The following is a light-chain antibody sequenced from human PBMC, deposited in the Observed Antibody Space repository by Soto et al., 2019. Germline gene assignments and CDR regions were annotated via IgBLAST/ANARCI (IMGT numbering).Light chain of an antibody. V-gene: IGLV2-11*01. Sequence: QSVLTQPRSVSGSPGQSVTISCTGTSSDVSGYNYVSWYQQHPGKAPKLMIYDVSKRPSGVPDRFSGSKSGNTASLTISGLQAEDEADYYCCSYAGSYVVFGGGTMLTVL. J-gene: IGLJ2*01. CDR3: CSYAGSYVV. CDR1: SSDVSGYNY. CDR2: DVS.